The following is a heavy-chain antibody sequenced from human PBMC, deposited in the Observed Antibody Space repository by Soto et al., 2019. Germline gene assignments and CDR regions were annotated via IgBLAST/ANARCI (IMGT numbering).Heavy chain of an antibody. D-gene: IGHD2-2*01. Sequence: SETLSLTCTVSGGSISSGGYYWSWIRQHPGKGLEWIGYIYYSGSTYYNPSLKSRVTISVDTSKNQFSLKLSSVTAADTAVYYCARGYCSSTSCYNFDYWGQGTLVTVSS. CDR1: GGSISSGGYY. CDR3: ARGYCSSTSCYNFDY. CDR2: IYYSGST. V-gene: IGHV4-31*03. J-gene: IGHJ4*02.